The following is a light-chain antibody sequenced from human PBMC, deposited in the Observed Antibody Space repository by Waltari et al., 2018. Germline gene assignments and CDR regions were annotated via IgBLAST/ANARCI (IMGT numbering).Light chain of an antibody. J-gene: IGKJ3*01. CDR2: KVT. V-gene: IGKV2D-29*02. CDR1: QSLLHSTGNTY. Sequence: DIVMTQTPLSLPVTPGEPASISCRYSQSLLHSTGNTYLHWYLQKAGQSPRLLIYKVTNRESGVPDRFSGSGSGTDFTLKISRVEPEDVGVYYCMQSTKDPFTFGPGTKLDIK. CDR3: MQSTKDPFT.